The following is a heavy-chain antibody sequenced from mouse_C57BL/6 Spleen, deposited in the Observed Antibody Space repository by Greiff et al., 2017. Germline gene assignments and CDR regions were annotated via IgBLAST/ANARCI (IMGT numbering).Heavy chain of an antibody. Sequence: QVQLQQPGAELVKPGASVKLSCKASGYTFTSYWMQWVKQRPGQGLEWIGEIDPSDSYTNYNQKFKGKATLTVDTSSSTAYMQLSSLTSEDSAVXYCARRGGLRYWGQGTTLTVSS. D-gene: IGHD1-1*01. CDR3: ARRGGLRY. CDR1: GYTFTSYW. J-gene: IGHJ2*01. V-gene: IGHV1-50*01. CDR2: IDPSDSYT.